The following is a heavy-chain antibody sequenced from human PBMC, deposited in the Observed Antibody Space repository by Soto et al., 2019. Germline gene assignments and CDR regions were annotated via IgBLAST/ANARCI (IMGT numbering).Heavy chain of an antibody. J-gene: IGHJ5*02. CDR2: INPNSGNA. Sequence: QVQLVQSGAEVKKPGASVKVSCKASGYTFTSYDINWVRQATGQGLEWMGWINPNSGNAGYAQKFQGRVNMTRNIYISTAYMELSSLRSEDTAVYYCARGSKGSSWYAYWFDPWGQGALVTVSS. CDR1: GYTFTSYD. D-gene: IGHD6-13*01. CDR3: ARGSKGSSWYAYWFDP. V-gene: IGHV1-8*01.